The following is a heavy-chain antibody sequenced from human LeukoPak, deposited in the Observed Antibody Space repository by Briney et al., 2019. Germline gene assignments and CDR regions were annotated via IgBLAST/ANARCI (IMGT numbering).Heavy chain of an antibody. V-gene: IGHV4-59*01. J-gene: IGHJ4*02. Sequence: SETLSLTCTVSGGSISSYYWSWIRQPPGKGLEWIGYIYYSGSTNYNPSLKSRVTISVDTSKNQFSLKLSSVTAADTAVYYCASVSTYYYDSSGYGVFDYWGQGTLVTVSS. D-gene: IGHD3-22*01. CDR2: IYYSGST. CDR3: ASVSTYYYDSSGYGVFDY. CDR1: GGSISSYY.